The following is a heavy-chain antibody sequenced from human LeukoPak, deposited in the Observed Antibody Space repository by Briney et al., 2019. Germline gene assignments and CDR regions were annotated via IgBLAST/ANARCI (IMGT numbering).Heavy chain of an antibody. J-gene: IGHJ4*02. Sequence: GGSLRLSCAASGFTFSDAWMSWVRQAPGKGLEWVGRIKSKTDGGTTDYAAPVKGRFPISRDDSKNTQYLQMNSLKTEDTAVYYCTTYYYDSTSDFGYWGQGTLVTVSS. CDR2: IKSKTDGGTT. D-gene: IGHD3-22*01. CDR3: TTYYYDSTSDFGY. CDR1: GFTFSDAW. V-gene: IGHV3-15*01.